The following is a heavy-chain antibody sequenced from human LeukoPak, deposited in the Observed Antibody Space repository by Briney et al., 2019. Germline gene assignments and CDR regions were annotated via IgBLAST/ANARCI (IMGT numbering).Heavy chain of an antibody. V-gene: IGHV4-39*07. Sequence: SETLSLTCTVSGGSISSRSYYWGWIRQPPGKGLEWIGSIYYSGTTYYNPFLKSRVTISVDTPKNQFSLKLSSVTAADTAVYYCARDSWYDYGSSGYSFFDYWGQGTLVTVSS. CDR3: ARDSWYDYGSSGYSFFDY. CDR1: GGSISSRSYY. CDR2: IYYSGTT. J-gene: IGHJ4*02. D-gene: IGHD3-22*01.